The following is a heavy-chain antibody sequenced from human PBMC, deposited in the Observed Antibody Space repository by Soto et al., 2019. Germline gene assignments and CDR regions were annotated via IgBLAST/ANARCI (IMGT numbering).Heavy chain of an antibody. CDR3: ARDKITGLFDS. D-gene: IGHD2-8*02. CDR2: INHSGST. J-gene: IGHJ4*02. V-gene: IGHV4-39*07. CDR1: GGPISSGDYY. Sequence: SETLSLTCTVPGGPISSGDYYWSWIRQPPGTGLEWIGEINHSGSTNYNPSLKSRVTISVDTSKNQFSLKLTSVTAADTAVYYCARDKITGLFDSWGQGTLVTVSS.